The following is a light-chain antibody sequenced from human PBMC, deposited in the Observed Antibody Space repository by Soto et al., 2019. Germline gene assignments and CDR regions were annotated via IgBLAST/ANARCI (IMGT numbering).Light chain of an antibody. Sequence: DIQMTQSPSTLSASVGDRVTITCRASQSISNWLAWYQQKPGRAPKLLIYKTSTLASGVPSRFSGSESGTEFTLTISSLQPDDFATYYCQQYNSYPYTLGQGTKLEIK. CDR1: QSISNW. CDR3: QQYNSYPYT. J-gene: IGKJ2*01. CDR2: KTS. V-gene: IGKV1-5*03.